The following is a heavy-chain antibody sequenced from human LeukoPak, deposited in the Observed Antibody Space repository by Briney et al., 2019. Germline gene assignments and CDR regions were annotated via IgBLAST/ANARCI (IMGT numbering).Heavy chain of an antibody. Sequence: GGSLRLSCAASGFTFSGYGMRWVRQAPGKGLEWVAVIWFGGSNKYYADSVKGRFTISRDNSKNTLYLQMNSLRAEDTAMYYCASSYSGYAWGDYWGQGTLVSVSS. CDR2: IWFGGSNK. CDR3: ASSYSGYAWGDY. CDR1: GFTFSGYG. J-gene: IGHJ4*02. V-gene: IGHV3-33*01. D-gene: IGHD5-12*01.